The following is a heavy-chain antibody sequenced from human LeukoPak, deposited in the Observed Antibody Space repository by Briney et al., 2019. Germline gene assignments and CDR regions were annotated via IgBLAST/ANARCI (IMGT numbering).Heavy chain of an antibody. Sequence: GGSLRLSCAASGFDFSGYGMHWVRQAPGKGLEWVSYIRYDGSGKHYADSVEGRFTIFRDNTKNTLTLQIDSLRAEDTAVYYCSCMGYYVLSGYYLWGQGTQVIVS. CDR1: GFDFSGYG. D-gene: IGHD3-22*01. V-gene: IGHV3-30*02. CDR3: SCMGYYVLSGYYL. J-gene: IGHJ4*02. CDR2: IRYDGSGK.